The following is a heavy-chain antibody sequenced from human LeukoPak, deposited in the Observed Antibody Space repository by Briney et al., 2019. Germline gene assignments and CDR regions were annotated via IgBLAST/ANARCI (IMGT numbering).Heavy chain of an antibody. J-gene: IGHJ3*02. CDR1: GGSFSGYY. CDR2: INHSGST. V-gene: IGHV4-34*01. Sequence: SETLSLTCAVYGGSFSGYYWSWIRQPPGKGLEWIGEINHSGSTNYNPSLKSRVTISVDTSKNQFSLKLSSVTAADTAVYYCARDNGYYYDSSGDAFDIWGQGTMVTVSS. D-gene: IGHD3-22*01. CDR3: ARDNGYYYDSSGDAFDI.